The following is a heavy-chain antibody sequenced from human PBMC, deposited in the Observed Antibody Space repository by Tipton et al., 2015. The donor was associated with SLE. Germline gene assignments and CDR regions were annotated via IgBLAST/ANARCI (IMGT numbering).Heavy chain of an antibody. J-gene: IGHJ4*02. CDR2: IYHTGTT. V-gene: IGHV4-38-2*01. CDR3: AAHAAGRGGSGY. Sequence: GLVKPSETLSLTCVVSGDSISSRYYWGWIRQPPGKGLEWIGSIYHTGTTYYNPSLKSRVTISMDTSKKQFSLVLSSVTAADTAVYYCAAHAAGRGGSGYWGQGTLVTVSS. CDR1: GDSISSRYY. D-gene: IGHD2-15*01.